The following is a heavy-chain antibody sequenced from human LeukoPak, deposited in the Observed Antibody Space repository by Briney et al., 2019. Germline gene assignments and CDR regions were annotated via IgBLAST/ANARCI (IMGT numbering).Heavy chain of an antibody. D-gene: IGHD6-6*01. Sequence: PGGSLRLSCAASGFTFSSYAMHWVRQAPGKGLEWVAVISYDGSNKYYADSVKGRFTISRDNSKNTLYLQMNSLRAEDTAVYYCARDAKQLVQSDYFDYWGQGTLVTVSS. CDR1: GFTFSSYA. CDR3: ARDAKQLVQSDYFDY. V-gene: IGHV3-30*04. CDR2: ISYDGSNK. J-gene: IGHJ4*02.